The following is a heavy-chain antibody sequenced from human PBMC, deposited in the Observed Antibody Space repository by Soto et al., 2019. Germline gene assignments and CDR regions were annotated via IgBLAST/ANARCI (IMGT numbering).Heavy chain of an antibody. CDR3: AHGAGWLFDY. Sequence: QITLEESGPALVKPTQTLTLTCTFSGFSLNTRAVGVGWIRQPPGKALEWLAFIYWDHNKYYSPSLKSRLTITKDTSKNQVVRTMTNTGPVDTATYYCAHGAGWLFDYWGQGTQVTVSS. D-gene: IGHD6-19*01. CDR1: GFSLNTRAVG. V-gene: IGHV2-5*02. J-gene: IGHJ4*02. CDR2: IYWDHNK.